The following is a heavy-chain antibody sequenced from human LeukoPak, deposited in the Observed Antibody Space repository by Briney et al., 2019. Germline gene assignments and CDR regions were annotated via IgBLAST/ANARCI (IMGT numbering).Heavy chain of an antibody. CDR2: IYTSGST. D-gene: IGHD3-10*01. Sequence: SETLSLTCTVSGDSISGYYWSWIRQPAGKGLEWIGRIYTSGSTNYNPSLKSRVTVSLDTSKNQFSLKLSSVTAADTAVYYCARYWGVGFYYFDYWGQGTLVTVSS. V-gene: IGHV4-4*07. CDR3: ARYWGVGFYYFDY. CDR1: GDSISGYY. J-gene: IGHJ4*02.